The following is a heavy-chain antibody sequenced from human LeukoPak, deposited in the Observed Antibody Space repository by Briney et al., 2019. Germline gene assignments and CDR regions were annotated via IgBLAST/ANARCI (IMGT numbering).Heavy chain of an antibody. CDR3: ARVPASYDFWSGYYPQPSYFDY. CDR1: GGSISSHY. J-gene: IGHJ4*02. CDR2: IYYSGST. D-gene: IGHD3-3*01. Sequence: PSETLSLTCTVSGGSISSHYWSWIRQPPGKGLEWIGYIYYSGSTNYNPSLKSRVTISVDTSKNQFSLKLSPVTAADTAVYYCARVPASYDFWSGYYPQPSYFDYWGQGTLVTVSS. V-gene: IGHV4-59*11.